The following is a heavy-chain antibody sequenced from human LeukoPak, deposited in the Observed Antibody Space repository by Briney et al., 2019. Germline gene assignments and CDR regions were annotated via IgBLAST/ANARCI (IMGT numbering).Heavy chain of an antibody. CDR3: TRYYYYDSSAPGY. CDR2: IRSKAHGGTT. J-gene: IGHJ4*02. CDR1: GFTFGDYA. V-gene: IGHV3-49*04. D-gene: IGHD3-22*01. Sequence: GGSLRLSCTASGFTFGDYAMSWVRQAPGKGLEWVGFIRSKAHGGTTEYAASVKGRFTISRDDSKSIAYLQMNSLKTEDTAVYYCTRYYYYDSSAPGYWGQGTLVTVSS.